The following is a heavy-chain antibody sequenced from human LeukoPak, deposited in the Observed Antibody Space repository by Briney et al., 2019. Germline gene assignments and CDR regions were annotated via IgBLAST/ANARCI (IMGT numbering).Heavy chain of an antibody. V-gene: IGHV3-30*18. CDR2: ISYDGSIK. J-gene: IGHJ6*02. D-gene: IGHD3-10*01. Sequence: GRSLRLSCAASEFTLSTYGMHWVRQAPGKGLEWVAVISYDGSIKYYADSVRGRFTISRDNSQNTLYLQMNSLRAGDTAVYYCAKDGETYYYGSGSPDYGMDVWGQGTTVTVSS. CDR1: EFTLSTYG. CDR3: AKDGETYYYGSGSPDYGMDV.